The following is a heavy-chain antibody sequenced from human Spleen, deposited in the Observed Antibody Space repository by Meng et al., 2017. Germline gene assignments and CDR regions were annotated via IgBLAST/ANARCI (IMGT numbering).Heavy chain of an antibody. CDR3: AKYSYGLGDYFDY. J-gene: IGHJ4*02. CDR2: ISGSGSTI. Sequence: GESLKISCAASGFTFSTFGMHWVRQAPGKGLEWVSYISGSGSTIYYADSVKGRFTISRHNSKNTLYLQMNSLRAEDTALYYCAKYSYGLGDYFDYWGQGALVTVSS. CDR1: GFTFSTFG. V-gene: IGHV3-23*01. D-gene: IGHD3-10*01.